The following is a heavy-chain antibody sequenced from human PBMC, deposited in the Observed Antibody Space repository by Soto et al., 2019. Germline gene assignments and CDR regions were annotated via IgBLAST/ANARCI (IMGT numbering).Heavy chain of an antibody. CDR1: GCTFTSYD. CDR2: MNPNSGNT. V-gene: IGHV1-8*01. Sequence: ASVKVSCKASGCTFTSYDINWVRQATGQGLEWMGWMNPNSGNTGYAQKFQGRVTMTRNTSISTAYMELSSLRSEDTAVYYCARGNYDFWSGLSYGMDVWGQGTTVTVSS. CDR3: ARGNYDFWSGLSYGMDV. J-gene: IGHJ6*02. D-gene: IGHD3-3*01.